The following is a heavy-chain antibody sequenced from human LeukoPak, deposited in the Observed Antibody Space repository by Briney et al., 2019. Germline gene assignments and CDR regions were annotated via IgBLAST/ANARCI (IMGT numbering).Heavy chain of an antibody. V-gene: IGHV3-33*01. Sequence: PGGSLRLSCAASRFTFSSYGMHWVRQAPGKGLEWVAATWYDGGNKYYADSVKGRFTISRDDSKNTLFLQMNSLRAEDTAVYFCARGGHCSTTSCSNYDGMDVWGQGTTLTVSS. CDR3: ARGGHCSTTSCSNYDGMDV. CDR2: TWYDGGNK. CDR1: RFTFSSYG. J-gene: IGHJ6*02. D-gene: IGHD2-2*01.